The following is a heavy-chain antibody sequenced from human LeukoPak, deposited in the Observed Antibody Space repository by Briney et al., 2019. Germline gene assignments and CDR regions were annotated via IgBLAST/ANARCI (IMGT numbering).Heavy chain of an antibody. D-gene: IGHD4-11*01. V-gene: IGHV3-33*08. Sequence: PGGSLRLSCAASGFTYSHYGMHWVRQAPGKGLEWVAVIWSDATEKYYGDAVKGRFTISRDNSRNTLYLQMNSLRVEDTAAYYCARDAQRGFDYSNSLEYWGQGTLVTVSS. J-gene: IGHJ4*02. CDR2: IWSDATEK. CDR3: ARDAQRGFDYSNSLEY. CDR1: GFTYSHYG.